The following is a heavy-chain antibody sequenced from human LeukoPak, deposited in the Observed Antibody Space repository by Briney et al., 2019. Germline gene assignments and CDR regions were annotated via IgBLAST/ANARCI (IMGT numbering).Heavy chain of an antibody. J-gene: IGHJ4*02. D-gene: IGHD3-10*01. V-gene: IGHV3-21*01. Sequence: GGSLRLSCAASGFTFSTCTMNWVRQAPGKGLEWVSSISSSGRYIYYAESMKGRFTISRDNANNSLYLQMNSLRDEDTAVYYCASHYYGSGKLENWGQGTLVTVSS. CDR1: GFTFSTCT. CDR3: ASHYYGSGKLEN. CDR2: ISSSGRYI.